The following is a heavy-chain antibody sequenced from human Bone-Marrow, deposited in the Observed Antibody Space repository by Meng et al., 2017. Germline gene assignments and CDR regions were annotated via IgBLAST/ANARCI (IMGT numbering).Heavy chain of an antibody. V-gene: IGHV1-8*03. Sequence: ASVKVSCKASGYTFIGYYMHWVRQAPGQGLEWMGWMNPNSGNTGYAQKFQGRVTITRNTSISTAYMELSSLRSEDTAVYYCASSRSNYYYDSSGYYRLKAFDIWGQGTMVTVSS. CDR1: GYTFIGYY. CDR3: ASSRSNYYYDSSGYYRLKAFDI. D-gene: IGHD3-22*01. CDR2: MNPNSGNT. J-gene: IGHJ3*02.